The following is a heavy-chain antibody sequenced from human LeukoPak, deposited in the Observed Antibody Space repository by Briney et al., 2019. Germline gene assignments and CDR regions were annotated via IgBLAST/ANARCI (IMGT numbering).Heavy chain of an antibody. Sequence: PSETLSLTCSVSGGSIGSYYWSWIRQPPGKGLEWIGYIYHSGSTYYNPSLKSRVTISVDRSKNQFSLKLSSVTAADTAVYYCARSFEYSSSPRAFADAFDIWGQGTMVTVSS. J-gene: IGHJ3*02. CDR2: IYHSGST. V-gene: IGHV4-59*12. D-gene: IGHD6-6*01. CDR3: ARSFEYSSSPRAFADAFDI. CDR1: GGSIGSYY.